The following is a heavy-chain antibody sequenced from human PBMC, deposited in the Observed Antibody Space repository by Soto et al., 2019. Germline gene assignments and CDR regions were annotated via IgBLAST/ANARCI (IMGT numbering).Heavy chain of an antibody. D-gene: IGHD3-3*01. CDR2: INPNSGDT. Sequence: QVQLVQSGAEVKKPGASVKVSCKASGYTFIDYFIHWVRQAPGQGLEWMGWINPNSGDTNYAQSFQGRVTMTRDTSDTTAFMELSSLRSDDTAVYFCARGALSGFFIYWGQGALVTVSA. J-gene: IGHJ4*02. V-gene: IGHV1-2*02. CDR3: ARGALSGFFIY. CDR1: GYTFIDYF.